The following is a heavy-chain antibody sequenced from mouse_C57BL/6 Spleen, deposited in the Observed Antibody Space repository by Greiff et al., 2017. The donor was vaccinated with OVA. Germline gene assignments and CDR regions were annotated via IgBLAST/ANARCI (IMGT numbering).Heavy chain of an antibody. D-gene: IGHD2-5*01. CDR2: ISGGGGNT. J-gene: IGHJ3*01. CDR1: GFTFSSYT. V-gene: IGHV5-9*01. Sequence: EVKLVESGGGLVKPGGSLKLSCAASGFTFSSYTMSWVRQTPEKRLEWVATISGGGGNTYYPDSVKGRFTISRDNAKNTLYLQMSSLRSEDTALDYCARQGAYYSNTWFAYWGQGTLVTVSA. CDR3: ARQGAYYSNTWFAY.